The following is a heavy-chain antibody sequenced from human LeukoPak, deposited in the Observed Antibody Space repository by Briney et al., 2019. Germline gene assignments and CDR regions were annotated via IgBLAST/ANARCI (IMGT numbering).Heavy chain of an antibody. CDR2: INHSGST. V-gene: IGHV4-34*01. Sequence: SETLSLTCAVYGGSFSGYYWSWIRQPPGKGLEWIGEINHSGSTNYNPSLKSRVTMSVDTSKNQFSLKLSSVTAADTAVYCCARGPTTVTRAFDYWGQGTLVTVSS. J-gene: IGHJ4*02. CDR1: GGSFSGYY. D-gene: IGHD4-17*01. CDR3: ARGPTTVTRAFDY.